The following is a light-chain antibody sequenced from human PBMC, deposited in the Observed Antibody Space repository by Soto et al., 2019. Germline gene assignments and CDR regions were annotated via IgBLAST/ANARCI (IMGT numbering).Light chain of an antibody. V-gene: IGKV3-20*01. CDR1: QTVSRTY. J-gene: IGKJ1*01. CDR3: QHYGSSPT. Sequence: EIVLTQSPGPLSLSPGERATLSCRASQTVSRTYLAWYQQKPGQAPRLLIYSASIRATGIPDRFSGSGSGTDFTLTISRLEPEDFALYYCQHYGSSPTFGQGTKVEI. CDR2: SAS.